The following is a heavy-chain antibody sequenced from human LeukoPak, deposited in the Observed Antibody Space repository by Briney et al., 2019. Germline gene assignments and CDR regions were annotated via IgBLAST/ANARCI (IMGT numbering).Heavy chain of an antibody. V-gene: IGHV4-34*01. J-gene: IGHJ4*02. CDR1: GGSFGGYY. CDR3: ARGVAVAGTVADSGSYFDY. Sequence: SETLSLTCAVYGGSFGGYYWSWIRQPPGKGLEWIGEINHSGSTNYNPSLKSRVTISVDTSKNQFSLKLSSVTAADTAVYYCARGVAVAGTVADSGSYFDYWGQGTLVTVSS. D-gene: IGHD6-19*01. CDR2: INHSGST.